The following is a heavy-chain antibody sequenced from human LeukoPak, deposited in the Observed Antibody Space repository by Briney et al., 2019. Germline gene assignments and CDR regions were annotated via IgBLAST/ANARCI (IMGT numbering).Heavy chain of an antibody. CDR3: ARRHDSSGYHHD. V-gene: IGHV3-66*04. J-gene: IGHJ4*02. CDR2: IYRSDNS. Sequence: GGSLRLSCAASGFTVSSNYMSWVRQAPGKGLEWVSVIYRSDNSDYADSVKGRFTISRDNSKNTLYLQMNSLRAEDTAVYYCARRHDSSGYHHDWGQGTLVTVSS. CDR1: GFTVSSNY. D-gene: IGHD3-22*01.